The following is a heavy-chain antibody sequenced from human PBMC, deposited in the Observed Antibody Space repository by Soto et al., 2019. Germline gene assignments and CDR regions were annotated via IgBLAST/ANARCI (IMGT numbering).Heavy chain of an antibody. J-gene: IGHJ4*02. V-gene: IGHV3-23*01. CDR3: TTEGNASCYDF. Sequence: PGGSLRLSCAASGLIFSNYAMTWVRQAPGKGLEWFSTSSGNGGETFYADSVEGRFTSSRDNSENTVYLQMNRRRAEDTAVYYSTTEGNASCYDFWRQRTLVTASS. CDR1: GLIFSNYA. CDR2: SSGNGGET. D-gene: IGHD2-2*01.